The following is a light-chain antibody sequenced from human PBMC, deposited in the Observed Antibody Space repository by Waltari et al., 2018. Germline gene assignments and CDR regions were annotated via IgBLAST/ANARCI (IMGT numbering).Light chain of an antibody. CDR3: MQALQTPPT. J-gene: IGKJ1*01. CDR1: QSLLHSNGYNY. Sequence: DVVMTQSTLCLPVATGEPASVSCRSSQSLLHSNGYNYLDWYLQKSGQSPQLLIYLGSNRASGVPDRFSGSGSGTDFTLKISRVEAEDVGVYYCMQALQTPPTFGQGTKVEIK. CDR2: LGS. V-gene: IGKV2-28*01.